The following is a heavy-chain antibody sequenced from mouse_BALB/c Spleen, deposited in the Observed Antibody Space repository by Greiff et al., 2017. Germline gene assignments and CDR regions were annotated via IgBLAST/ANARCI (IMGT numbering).Heavy chain of an antibody. CDR1: GFTFSSYA. V-gene: IGHV5-9-4*01. CDR2: ISSGGSYT. D-gene: IGHD2-1*01. CDR3: ARDNGNYPAWFAY. J-gene: IGHJ3*01. Sequence: DVKLQESGGGLVKPGGSLKLSCAASGFTFSSYAMSWVRQSPEKRLEWVAEISSGGSYTYYPDTVTGRFTISRDNAKNTLYLEMSSLRSEDTAMYYCARDNGNYPAWFAYWGQGTLVTVSA.